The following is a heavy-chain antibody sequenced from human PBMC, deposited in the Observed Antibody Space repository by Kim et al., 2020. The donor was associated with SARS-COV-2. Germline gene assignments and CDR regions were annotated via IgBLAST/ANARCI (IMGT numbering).Heavy chain of an antibody. CDR2: INANSGST. CDR3: ARGSSSWYGGWFDA. J-gene: IGHJ5*02. D-gene: IGHD6-13*01. V-gene: IGHV1-2*06. CDR1: GYTFTGFY. Sequence: ASVKVSCEASGYTFTGFYMNWVRQAPGQGPEWMGRINANSGSTVYAQKFQGRVTMTRDTSIRTAYMELTSLTSDDTALYYCARGSSSWYGGWFDAWGPGTPVIVSA.